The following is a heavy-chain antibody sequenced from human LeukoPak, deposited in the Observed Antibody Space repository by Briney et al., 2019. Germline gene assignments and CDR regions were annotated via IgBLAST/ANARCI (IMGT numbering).Heavy chain of an antibody. CDR2: IVYDGSSK. J-gene: IGHJ6*03. D-gene: IGHD3-10*01. CDR3: AKDAYYGSGSYYPRKDYYMDV. CDR1: GFTFSTYA. Sequence: GGSLRLSCAVSGFTFSTYAMQWVRLAPGRGLEWVAVIVYDGSSKYYADSVKGRFTISRDNSKNTLYLQMNSLRAEDTAVYYCAKDAYYGSGSYYPRKDYYMDVWGKGTTVTISS. V-gene: IGHV3-30-3*01.